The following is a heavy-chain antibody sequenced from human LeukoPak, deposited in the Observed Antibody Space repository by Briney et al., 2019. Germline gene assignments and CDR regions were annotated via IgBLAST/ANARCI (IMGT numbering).Heavy chain of an antibody. J-gene: IGHJ4*02. CDR2: IKQDGSEK. CDR3: AREWAGPSFDY. CDR1: GFTFSSYW. D-gene: IGHD6-19*01. Sequence: GGSLRLSCAASGFTFSSYWMSWVRQAPGKGLEWVANIKQDGSEKSYVDSVKGRFTISRDNTKNSLYLQMNSLRAEDTAVYFCAREWAGPSFDYWGQGTLVTVSS. V-gene: IGHV3-7*01.